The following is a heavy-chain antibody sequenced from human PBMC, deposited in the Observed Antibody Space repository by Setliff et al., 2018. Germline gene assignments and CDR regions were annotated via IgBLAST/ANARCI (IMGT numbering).Heavy chain of an antibody. Sequence: GGSLRLSCAASGFTFSTYRMHWVRQAPGKGLEWVAVIWDDGGNKYHADSVKGRFTISRDNSKNTLYLQMNSLRPEDTAVYYCARTCSGSGCYAGLDSWGQGNLVTVSS. CDR1: GFTFSTYR. D-gene: IGHD2-15*01. V-gene: IGHV3-33*08. CDR2: IWDDGGNK. J-gene: IGHJ4*02. CDR3: ARTCSGSGCYAGLDS.